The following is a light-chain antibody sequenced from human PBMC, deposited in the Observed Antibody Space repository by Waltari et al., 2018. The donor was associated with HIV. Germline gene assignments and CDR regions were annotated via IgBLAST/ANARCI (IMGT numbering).Light chain of an antibody. CDR3: QQYDSYSWT. V-gene: IGKV1-5*03. J-gene: IGKJ1*01. CDR2: KAS. Sequence: DIQMTQSPSTLSASAGDRVPITCRSSQSTSSWLAWYQQKPGKAPKILIYKASSLESGVPSRFRGSGSGTEFTLTISSLQXDDFATYYCQQYDSYSWTFGQGTKVEIK. CDR1: QSTSSW.